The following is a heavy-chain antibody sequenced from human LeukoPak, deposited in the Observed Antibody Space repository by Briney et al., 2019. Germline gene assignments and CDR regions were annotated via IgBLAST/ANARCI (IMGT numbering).Heavy chain of an antibody. V-gene: IGHV3-48*02. D-gene: IGHD1-7*01. J-gene: IGHJ4*02. Sequence: GGSLRLSCAASGFTFSHYSMNWVRQAPGRGLEWVSYISSNSGTIYYADSVKGRFTISRDNAKNSLYVQMNSVRDEDTAVYYCARDLNGNYRLDHWGQGTLVTVSS. CDR2: ISSNSGTI. CDR3: ARDLNGNYRLDH. CDR1: GFTFSHYS.